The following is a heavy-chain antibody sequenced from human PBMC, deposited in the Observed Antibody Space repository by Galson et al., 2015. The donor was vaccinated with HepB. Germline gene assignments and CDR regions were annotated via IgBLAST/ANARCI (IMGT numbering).Heavy chain of an antibody. CDR2: ISGSGGRT. J-gene: IGHJ4*02. D-gene: IGHD1-26*01. Sequence: SLRLSCAAFGSTFNNYAMSWVRQAPGKGLEWVSSISGSGGRTYYADSVKGRFTIFRDNSKNTLHPQMNSLRAEDTAVYYCAKDLGWWEQLPGYFEYWGQGTPVTVSS. V-gene: IGHV3-23*01. CDR1: GSTFNNYA. CDR3: AKDLGWWEQLPGYFEY.